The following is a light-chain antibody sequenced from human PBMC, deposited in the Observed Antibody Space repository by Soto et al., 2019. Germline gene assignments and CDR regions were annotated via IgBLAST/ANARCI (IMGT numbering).Light chain of an antibody. CDR3: QQLNSYPPWT. V-gene: IGKV1-9*01. CDR1: QGISSY. J-gene: IGKJ1*01. Sequence: IQLTQSPSSLSASVGDRVTITCRASQGISSYLAWYQQKPGKAPKLLIYAASTLQSGVPSRFSGSGSGTDFTLPISSLQPADFAAYYCQQLNSYPPWTFGQGTKVEIK. CDR2: AAS.